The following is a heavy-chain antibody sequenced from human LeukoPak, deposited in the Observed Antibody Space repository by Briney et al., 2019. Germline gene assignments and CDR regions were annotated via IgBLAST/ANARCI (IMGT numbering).Heavy chain of an antibody. CDR2: IYYTGST. CDR1: GVSISSRTYY. V-gene: IGHV4-39*01. J-gene: IGHJ4*02. Sequence: SETLSLTCIVSGVSISSRTYYWAWIRQPPGKGLEWVGSIYYTGSTYDNPSLKSRVTISVDTSKNQFSLKLTSVTAADTAVYYCARQTGSRLFILPGGQGTLVTVSS. D-gene: IGHD3/OR15-3a*01. CDR3: ARQTGSRLFILP.